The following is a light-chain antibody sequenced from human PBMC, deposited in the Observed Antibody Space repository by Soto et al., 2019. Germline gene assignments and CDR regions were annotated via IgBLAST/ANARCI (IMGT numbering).Light chain of an antibody. CDR2: KVS. Sequence: DVVMTQSPLSLPVTLGQPASISCRSSQSLVSSDGNTYLNWFQQRPGQSPRRLIYKVSNRDSGVPDRFSGSGSGTDFTLKISRVEAEDVGVYYCMQGTHWPPWTFGQGTKVDIK. CDR3: MQGTHWPPWT. J-gene: IGKJ1*01. CDR1: QSLVSSDGNTY. V-gene: IGKV2-30*01.